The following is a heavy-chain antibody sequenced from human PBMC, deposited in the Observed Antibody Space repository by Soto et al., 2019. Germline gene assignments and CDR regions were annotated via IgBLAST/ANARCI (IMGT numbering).Heavy chain of an antibody. D-gene: IGHD3-10*01. CDR3: ARIRERYYYGSGSYFHYFDY. CDR2: IYHSGST. J-gene: IGHJ4*02. V-gene: IGHV4-59*12. Sequence: PSETLSLTCTVSGGSISSYYWSWIRQPPGKGLEWIGYIYHSGSTYYNPSLKSRVTISVDRSKNQFSLKLSSVTAADTAVYYCARIRERYYYGSGSYFHYFDYWGQGTLVTVSS. CDR1: GGSISSYY.